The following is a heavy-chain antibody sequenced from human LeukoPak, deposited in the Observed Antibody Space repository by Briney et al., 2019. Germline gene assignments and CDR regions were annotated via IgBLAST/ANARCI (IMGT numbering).Heavy chain of an antibody. V-gene: IGHV4-61*10. CDR2: MYYSGST. D-gene: IGHD6-19*01. CDR3: ARGAVAYYYFDN. CDR1: GGSINSGAYY. Sequence: PSETLSLTCTVSGGSINSGAYYWSWIRQPAGKGLEWIGYMYYSGSTNYNPSLKSRVTISVDTSKNQFSLKLSSVTAADTAVYYCARGAVAYYYFDNWGQGTLVTVSS. J-gene: IGHJ4*02.